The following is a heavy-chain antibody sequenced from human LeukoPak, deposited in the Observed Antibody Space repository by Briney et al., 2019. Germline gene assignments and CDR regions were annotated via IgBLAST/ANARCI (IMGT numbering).Heavy chain of an antibody. V-gene: IGHV1-18*01. Sequence: ASVKVSCKASGYTFTSYGISWVRQAPGQGLEWMGWISAYNGNTRYAQKLQGRVTMTTDSSTSTAYMELRSLRSDDTAVYYCARDLWFGDHYYYYYMDVWAKGPRSPSP. CDR1: GYTFTSYG. CDR3: ARDLWFGDHYYYYYMDV. J-gene: IGHJ6*03. D-gene: IGHD3-10*01. CDR2: ISAYNGNT.